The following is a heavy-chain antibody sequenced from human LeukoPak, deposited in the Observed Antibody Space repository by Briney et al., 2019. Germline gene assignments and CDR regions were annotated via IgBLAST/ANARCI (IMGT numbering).Heavy chain of an antibody. Sequence: SETLSLTCTVSGGSISSHYWSWIRQPPGKGLEWIGYIYYSGSPNYNPSLKSRVTISVDTSKNQFSLKLSSVTAADTAVYYCARDLGMSIAARGFDPWGQGTLVTVSS. CDR2: IYYSGSP. CDR1: GGSISSHY. J-gene: IGHJ5*02. V-gene: IGHV4-59*11. D-gene: IGHD6-6*01. CDR3: ARDLGMSIAARGFDP.